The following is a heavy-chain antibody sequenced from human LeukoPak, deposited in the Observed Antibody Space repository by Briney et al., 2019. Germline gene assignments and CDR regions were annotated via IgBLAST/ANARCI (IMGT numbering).Heavy chain of an antibody. Sequence: ASVTVSCKASGYTFTSYYMHWVRQAPGQGLEWMGIINHRGGSTKYAQKFQGRVTINRERYTRTVYMELSSLRSEDTAVYYCARDQRVYRGYDCFDYWGQGTLVTVSS. J-gene: IGHJ4*02. CDR3: ARDQRVYRGYDCFDY. V-gene: IGHV1-46*01. D-gene: IGHD5-12*01. CDR2: INHRGGST. CDR1: GYTFTSYY.